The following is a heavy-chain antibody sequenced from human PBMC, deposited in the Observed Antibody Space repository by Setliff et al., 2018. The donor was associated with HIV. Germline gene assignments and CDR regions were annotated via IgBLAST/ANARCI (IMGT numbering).Heavy chain of an antibody. J-gene: IGHJ4*01. Sequence: KTSETLSLTCTVSGGSISSSSYYWGWIRQPPGKGLEWIGSIYYSGSTYYNPSLKSRVTISVDTSKNQFSLKLSSVTAADTAVYYCARGPALRSFDWFRYYFDSWGQGTLVTVSS. CDR2: IYYSGST. CDR1: GGSISSSSYY. D-gene: IGHD3-9*01. CDR3: ARGPALRSFDWFRYYFDS. V-gene: IGHV4-39*01.